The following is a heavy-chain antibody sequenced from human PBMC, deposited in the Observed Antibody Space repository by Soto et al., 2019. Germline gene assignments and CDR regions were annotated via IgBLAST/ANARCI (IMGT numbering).Heavy chain of an antibody. D-gene: IGHD1-26*01. Sequence: EVQLVETGGGLIEPGGSLRLSCAASGFTVSSSYMTWVRQAPGKGLEWLSFIYTAGRTYYADSVKDRFTMSRDDSKNTVYLQMTGLRAEDTAVYYCAIDPPTTWDYGLDVWGQGSTVTVSS. V-gene: IGHV3-53*02. CDR2: IYTAGRT. CDR1: GFTVSSSY. J-gene: IGHJ6*02. CDR3: AIDPPTTWDYGLDV.